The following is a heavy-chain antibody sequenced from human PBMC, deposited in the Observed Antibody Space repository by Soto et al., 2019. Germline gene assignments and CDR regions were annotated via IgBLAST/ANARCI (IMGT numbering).Heavy chain of an antibody. CDR1: GYTFGNND. J-gene: IGHJ5*02. CDR2: MNPNSGNT. V-gene: IGHV1-8*01. Sequence: ASVKVSCKASGYTFGNNDISWVRQATGQGLEWMGWMNPNSGNTGYAQKFQGRVPMTRNTSITTAYLELSSLRSDDTAIYYCARVATSGTLNWFDPWGQGTLVTVSS. CDR3: ARVATSGTLNWFDP.